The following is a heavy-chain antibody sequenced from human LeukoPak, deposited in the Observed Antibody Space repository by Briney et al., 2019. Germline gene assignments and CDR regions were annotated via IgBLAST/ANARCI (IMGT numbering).Heavy chain of an antibody. D-gene: IGHD3-10*01. CDR2: ISAYNGNT. V-gene: IGHV1-18*01. J-gene: IGHJ6*02. Sequence: GASVTVSCKASGYTFTSYGISWVRQAPGQGLEWMGWISAYNGNTNYAQKLQGRVTMTTDTSTSTAYMELRSLRSDDTAVYYCARGTITMVRGVIISHYYYGMDVWGQGTTVTVSS. CDR1: GYTFTSYG. CDR3: ARGTITMVRGVIISHYYYGMDV.